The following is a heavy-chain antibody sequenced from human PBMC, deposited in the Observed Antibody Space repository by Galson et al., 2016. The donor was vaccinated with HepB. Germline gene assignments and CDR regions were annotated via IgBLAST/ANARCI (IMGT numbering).Heavy chain of an antibody. J-gene: IGHJ6*03. D-gene: IGHD5-18*01. V-gene: IGHV3-48*02. CDR3: ARRPKRGYSYAPGGDYYYYMDV. CDR1: EFTFRTYS. Sequence: SLRLSCADSEFTFRTYSMNWVRQAPGKGLEWVSYISSGSSTIYYADSVKGRFTISRDNAKNSLYLQMNSLRHEDTGVYYCARRPKRGYSYAPGGDYYYYMDVWGKGTTVTVSS. CDR2: ISSGSSTI.